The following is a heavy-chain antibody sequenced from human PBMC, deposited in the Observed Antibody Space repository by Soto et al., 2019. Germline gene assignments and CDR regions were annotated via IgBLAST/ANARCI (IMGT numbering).Heavy chain of an antibody. CDR2: IYYSGST. CDR1: GGSISSYY. V-gene: IGHV4-59*01. CDR3: ASDINGYSPDS. Sequence: SETLSLTCTVSGGSISSYYWSWIRQPPGKGLEWIGYIYYSGSTNYNPSLKSRVTISVDTSKNQFSLKLSSVTAADTAVYYCASDINGYSPDSWGQGTLVTVSS. J-gene: IGHJ4*02. D-gene: IGHD6-25*01.